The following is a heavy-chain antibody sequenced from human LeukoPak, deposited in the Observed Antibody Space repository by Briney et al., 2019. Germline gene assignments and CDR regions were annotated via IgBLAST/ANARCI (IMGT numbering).Heavy chain of an antibody. D-gene: IGHD1-7*01. J-gene: IGHJ6*03. Sequence: PSETLSLTCTVSGGSISSYYWSWIRQPPGKGLEWIGYIYYSGSTNYNPSLKSRVTISVDTSKNQFSLKLSSVTAADTAVYYCARDNWNYEAPYMDVWGKGTTVTVSS. V-gene: IGHV4-59*01. CDR3: ARDNWNYEAPYMDV. CDR1: GGSISSYY. CDR2: IYYSGST.